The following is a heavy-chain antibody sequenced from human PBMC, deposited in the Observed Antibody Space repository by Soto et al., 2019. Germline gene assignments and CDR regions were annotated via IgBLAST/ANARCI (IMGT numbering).Heavy chain of an antibody. CDR3: AKNQGVELVPLATVDWFDP. CDR2: ISGSGFKK. Sequence: GGSLRLSCAASGFIFENFGMSWVSHAPGKGLEWISSISGSGFKKYYADSVKGRFTISRDNSKSTVYLELNNLSAEDTAVYHCAKNQGVELVPLATVDWFDPWGQGSVVTVSS. V-gene: IGHV3-23*01. D-gene: IGHD1-26*01. J-gene: IGHJ5*02. CDR1: GFIFENFG.